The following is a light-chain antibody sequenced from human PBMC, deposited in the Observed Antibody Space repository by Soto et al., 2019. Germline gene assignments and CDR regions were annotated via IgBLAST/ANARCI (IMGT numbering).Light chain of an antibody. J-gene: IGLJ3*02. V-gene: IGLV4-60*02. Sequence: QPVLTQSSSASASLGSSVKLTCTLSSGHSSYIIAWHQQQSGKAPRYLMKLEGSGSYNKGSGVPDRFSGSSSGADRYLTISNLPFEDEADYYCETWDSNSWVFGGGTKVTVL. CDR2: LEGSGSY. CDR3: ETWDSNSWV. CDR1: SGHSSYI.